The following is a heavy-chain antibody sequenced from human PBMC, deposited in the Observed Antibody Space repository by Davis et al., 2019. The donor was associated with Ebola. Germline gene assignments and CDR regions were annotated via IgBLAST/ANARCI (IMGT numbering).Heavy chain of an antibody. Sequence: PSETLSLTCTVSGGSISSYYWSWIRQPPGKGLEWIGYIYYSGSTNYNPSLKSRVTISVDTSKNQFSLKLSSVTAADTALYYCARGAEQVKFYGLDVWGQGTTVTVSS. CDR1: GGSISSYY. D-gene: IGHD1-14*01. V-gene: IGHV4-59*12. CDR3: ARGAEQVKFYGLDV. J-gene: IGHJ6*02. CDR2: IYYSGST.